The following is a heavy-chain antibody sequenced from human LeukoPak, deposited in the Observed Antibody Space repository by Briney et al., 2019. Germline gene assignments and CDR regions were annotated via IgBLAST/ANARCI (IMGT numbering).Heavy chain of an antibody. Sequence: SETLSLTCTVSGGSINSRIYYWGWIRQPPGKGLEWIGSIYYSGSTYYNPSLKSRVTISVDTSKNQFSLKLSSVTAADTAVYYCARERSSWYLEVDYWGQGTLVTVSS. J-gene: IGHJ4*02. D-gene: IGHD6-13*01. CDR1: GGSINSRIYY. CDR2: IYYSGST. V-gene: IGHV4-39*07. CDR3: ARERSSWYLEVDY.